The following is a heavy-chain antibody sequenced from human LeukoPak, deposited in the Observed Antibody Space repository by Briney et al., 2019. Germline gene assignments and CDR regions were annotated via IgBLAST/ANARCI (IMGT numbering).Heavy chain of an antibody. D-gene: IGHD3-3*01. J-gene: IGHJ2*01. CDR3: ARAPQYDFWSVPLGYFDL. CDR1: GGSISSGGYY. Sequence: PSETLSLTCTVSGGSISSGGYYWSWIRQHPGKGLEWIGYIYYSGSTYYNPSLKSRVTISVDTSKNQFSLKLSSVTAADTAVYYCARAPQYDFWSVPLGYFDLWGRGTLVTVSS. V-gene: IGHV4-31*03. CDR2: IYYSGST.